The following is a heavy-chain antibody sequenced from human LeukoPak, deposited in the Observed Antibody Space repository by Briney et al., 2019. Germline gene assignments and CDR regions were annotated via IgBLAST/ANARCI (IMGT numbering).Heavy chain of an antibody. D-gene: IGHD2-2*01. J-gene: IGHJ3*02. CDR3: ARAKGYCSSTSCRDAFDI. Sequence: SETLSLTCTVSGGSISSYYWSWIRQPAGKRLEWIGRIYTSGSTNYNPSLKSRVTMSVDTSKNQFSLKLSSVTAADTAVYYCARAKGYCSSTSCRDAFDIWGQGTMVTVSS. CDR2: IYTSGST. V-gene: IGHV4-4*07. CDR1: GGSISSYY.